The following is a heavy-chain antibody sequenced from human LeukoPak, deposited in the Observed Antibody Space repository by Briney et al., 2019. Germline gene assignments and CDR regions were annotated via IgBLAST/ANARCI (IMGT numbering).Heavy chain of an antibody. CDR3: ARDLGREYDYDSSGCWVY. CDR1: GFTFSSYW. Sequence: PGGSLRLSCAASGFTFSSYWMSWVRQAPGKGLEWVANIKQDGSEKYYVDSVKGRFTISRDNAKNSLYLQMNSLRAEDTAVYYCARDLGREYDYDSSGCWVYWGQGTLVTVSS. CDR2: IKQDGSEK. D-gene: IGHD3-22*01. V-gene: IGHV3-7*01. J-gene: IGHJ4*02.